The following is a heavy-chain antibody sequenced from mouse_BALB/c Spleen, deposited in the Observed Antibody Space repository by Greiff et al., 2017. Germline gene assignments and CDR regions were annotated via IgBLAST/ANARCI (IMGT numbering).Heavy chain of an antibody. CDR2: IWGDGST. J-gene: IGHJ4*01. D-gene: IGHD2-4*01. CDR1: GFSLTGYG. V-gene: IGHV2-6-7*01. Sequence: QVQLQQSGPGLVAPSQSLSITCTVSGFSLTGYGVNWVRQPPGKGLEWLGMIWGDGSTDYNSALKSRLSISKDNSKSQVFLKMNSLQTDDTARYYCARAGDYDVRAMDYWGQGTSVTVSS. CDR3: ARAGDYDVRAMDY.